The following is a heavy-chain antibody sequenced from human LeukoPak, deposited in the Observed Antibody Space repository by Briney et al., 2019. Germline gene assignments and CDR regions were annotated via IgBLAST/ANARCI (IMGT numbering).Heavy chain of an antibody. CDR3: AKGDSSGWYYFDY. CDR1: GFTFSDHW. D-gene: IGHD6-19*01. J-gene: IGHJ4*02. Sequence: GGSLRLSCAASGFTFSDHWMHWVRQAPGKGLVWVSRINSDGSSTNYADSVKGRFTISRDNAKNTLYLQMNSLRAEDTAVYYCAKGDSSGWYYFDYWDQGTLVTVSS. V-gene: IGHV3-74*01. CDR2: INSDGSST.